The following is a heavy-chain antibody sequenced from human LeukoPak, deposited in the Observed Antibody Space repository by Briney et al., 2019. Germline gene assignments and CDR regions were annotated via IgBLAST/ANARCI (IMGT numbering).Heavy chain of an antibody. Sequence: PSQTLSLTCTVSGGSISSGGYYWSWIRQPPGKGLEWIGYIYHSGSTYYNPSLKSRVTISVDRFKNQFSLKLSSVTAADTAVYYCARDLTGDGDYWGQGTLVTVSS. D-gene: IGHD7-27*01. CDR1: GGSISSGGYY. CDR2: IYHSGST. J-gene: IGHJ4*02. CDR3: ARDLTGDGDY. V-gene: IGHV4-30-2*01.